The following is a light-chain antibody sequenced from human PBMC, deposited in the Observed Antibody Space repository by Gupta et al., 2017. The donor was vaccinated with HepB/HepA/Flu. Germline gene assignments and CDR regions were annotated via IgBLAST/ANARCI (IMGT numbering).Light chain of an antibody. V-gene: IGLV2-11*01. Sequence: QSALTQPRSVSRSPGQSVTISFTGTSSDVGGYNYVSWYQQHPGKAPNLMIYDVSKRPSGVPDRFSGSKSGNTASLTISGLQAEDEADYYCSSYAGSYTWVFGGGTKLTVL. CDR3: SSYAGSYTWV. CDR1: SSDVGGYNY. J-gene: IGLJ3*02. CDR2: DVS.